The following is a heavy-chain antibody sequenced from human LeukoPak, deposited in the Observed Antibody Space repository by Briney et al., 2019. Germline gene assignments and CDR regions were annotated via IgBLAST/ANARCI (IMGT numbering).Heavy chain of an antibody. D-gene: IGHD3-22*01. CDR1: GFTFSSYS. CDR3: ARDRGYYDSSGYYYYMDV. V-gene: IGHV3-21*01. J-gene: IGHJ6*03. Sequence: GGSLRLSCAASGFTFSSYSMNWVRQAPGKGLEWVSSISSSSSYIYYADSVKGRFTISRDNSKNTLYLQMNSLRAEDTAVYYCARDRGYYDSSGYYYYMDVWGKGTTVTVSS. CDR2: ISSSSSYI.